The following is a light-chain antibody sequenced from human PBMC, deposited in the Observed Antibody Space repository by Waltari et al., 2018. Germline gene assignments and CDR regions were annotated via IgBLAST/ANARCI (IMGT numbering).Light chain of an antibody. CDR3: QTWGPGIRV. CDR2: VNSDGSQ. CDR1: SGHSRSA. Sequence: QLVLTQSPSASASLGASVKFTCTLSSGHSRSATAWPQQQPEKGTRYLMKVNSDGSQIKGDGIPDRFSGSSYGAERYLTISSLQSEDEADYYCQTWGPGIRVFGGGTKLTVL. J-gene: IGLJ3*02. V-gene: IGLV4-69*01.